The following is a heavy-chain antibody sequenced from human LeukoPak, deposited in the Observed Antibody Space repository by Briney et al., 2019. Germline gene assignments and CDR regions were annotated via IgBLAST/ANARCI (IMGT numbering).Heavy chain of an antibody. D-gene: IGHD2-2*01. CDR3: ARTKEDIVVVPAALFFDY. V-gene: IGHV4-30-4*01. CDR2: IYYSGST. Sequence: SETLSLTCTVSGGSISSGDYYWSWIRQPPGKGLEWIGYIYYSGSTYYNPSLKSRVTISVDTSKNQFSLKLSSVTAAETAVYYCARTKEDIVVVPAALFFDYWGQGTLVTVSS. CDR1: GGSISSGDYY. J-gene: IGHJ4*02.